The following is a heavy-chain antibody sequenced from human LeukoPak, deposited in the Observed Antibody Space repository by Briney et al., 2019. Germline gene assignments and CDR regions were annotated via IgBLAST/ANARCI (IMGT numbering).Heavy chain of an antibody. CDR2: TSSGGVTT. J-gene: IGHJ6*02. CDR3: AKGGPSLYYYVMDV. Sequence: GGSLRLSCAASGFTFSNYAMGWVRQAPGKGLEWVSGTSSGGVTTHYADSVNCRVTISRDTSKNTLYLKVNSLKAEDTAVYFCAKGGPSLYYYVMDVWGQGTTVTVSS. V-gene: IGHV3-23*01. CDR1: GFTFSNYA.